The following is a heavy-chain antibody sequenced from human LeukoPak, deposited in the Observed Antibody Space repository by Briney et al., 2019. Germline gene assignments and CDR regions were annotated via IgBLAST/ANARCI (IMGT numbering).Heavy chain of an antibody. D-gene: IGHD6-19*01. CDR1: GFTISNYG. CDR3: AQAYSSGWYPR. CDR2: ISTSGDTE. V-gene: IGHV3-23*01. J-gene: IGHJ4*02. Sequence: GGSLRLSCAVSGFTISNYGMGWVRQAPGKGLEWVSAISTSGDTEYYADSVKGRFIISRDTSRNTLYLEVNSLRVEDTALYYCAQAYSSGWYPRWGQGTLVTVSS.